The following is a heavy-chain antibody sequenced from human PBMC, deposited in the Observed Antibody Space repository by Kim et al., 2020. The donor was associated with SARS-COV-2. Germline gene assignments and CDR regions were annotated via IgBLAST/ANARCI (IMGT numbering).Heavy chain of an antibody. CDR2: IKCKTDGGTT. J-gene: IGHJ2*01. V-gene: IGHV3-15*01. CDR1: GFTFSNAW. D-gene: IGHD5-12*01. CDR3: TTDPAGYSGYDTRGYSYWYFDL. Sequence: GGSLRLSCAASGFTFSNAWMSWVRQAPGKGLEWVGRIKCKTDGGTTDYAAPVKGRFTISRDDSKNTLYLQMNSLKTEDTAVYYCTTDPAGYSGYDTRGYSYWYFDLWGRGTLVTVSS.